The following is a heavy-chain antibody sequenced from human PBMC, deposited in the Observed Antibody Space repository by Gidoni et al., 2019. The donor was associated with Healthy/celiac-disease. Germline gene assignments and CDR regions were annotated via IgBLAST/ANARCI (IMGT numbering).Heavy chain of an antibody. J-gene: IGHJ6*02. Sequence: QVQLVESGGGVVQPGRSLRLSCAASGFTFSSYVLHWVRQAPGTGLEWVAVISYDGSNKYYADSVKGRFTISRDNSKNTLYLQMNSLRAEDTAVYYCAKDHKFTIFGVVIIGGMDVWGQGTTVTVSS. CDR2: ISYDGSNK. CDR1: GFTFSSYV. V-gene: IGHV3-30*18. CDR3: AKDHKFTIFGVVIIGGMDV. D-gene: IGHD3-3*01.